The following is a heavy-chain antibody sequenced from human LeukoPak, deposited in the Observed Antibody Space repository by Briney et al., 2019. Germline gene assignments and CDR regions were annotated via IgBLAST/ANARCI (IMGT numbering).Heavy chain of an antibody. J-gene: IGHJ4*02. V-gene: IGHV4-34*01. CDR3: ARSKAMIVALFDY. CDR2: IHYSGNT. D-gene: IGHD3-22*01. CDR1: GGSFSGYY. Sequence: SETLSLTCAVYGGSFSGYYWSWIRQPPGKGLELIGSIHYSGNTYYSPSLKSRVAISVDTSKNQFSLKLASVTAADTAMYYCARSKAMIVALFDYWGQGTLVTVSS.